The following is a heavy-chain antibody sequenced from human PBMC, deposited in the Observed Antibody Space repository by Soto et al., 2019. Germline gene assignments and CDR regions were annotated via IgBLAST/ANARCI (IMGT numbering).Heavy chain of an antibody. CDR1: GFTFSSYW. CDR3: ARVSITGTPGFYGMDV. Sequence: GGSLRLSCAASGFTFSSYWMHWVRQAPGKGLVWVSRINSDGSSTSYADSVKGRFTISRDNAKNTLYWQMNSLRAEDTAVYYCARVSITGTPGFYGMDVWGQGTTVTVSS. J-gene: IGHJ6*02. D-gene: IGHD1-20*01. V-gene: IGHV3-74*01. CDR2: INSDGSST.